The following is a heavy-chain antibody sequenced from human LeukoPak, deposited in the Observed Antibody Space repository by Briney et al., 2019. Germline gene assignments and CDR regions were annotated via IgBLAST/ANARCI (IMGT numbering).Heavy chain of an antibody. CDR3: AKDFRVGAYSGYFDY. V-gene: IGHV3-30*18. J-gene: IGHJ4*02. CDR2: ISYDGSNK. D-gene: IGHD1-26*01. Sequence: PGGSLRLSCAASGFTFSSYGMHWVRQAPGKGLEWVAVISYDGSNKYYADSVKGRFTISRDNSKNTLYLQMNSLRAEDTAVYYCAKDFRVGAYSGYFDYWGQGTLVTVSS. CDR1: GFTFSSYG.